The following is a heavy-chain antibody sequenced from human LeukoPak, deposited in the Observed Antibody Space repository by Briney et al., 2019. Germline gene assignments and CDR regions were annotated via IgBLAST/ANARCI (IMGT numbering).Heavy chain of an antibody. V-gene: IGHV1-58*02. D-gene: IGHD5-12*01. J-gene: IGHJ4*02. Sequence: GASVKVSCKASGFTFTSSAMQWVRQARGQRLEWIGWIVVGSGNTNYAQKFQERVTITRDMSTSTAYMELSSLRSEDTAVYYCATDSGYDSDLDYWGQGTLVTVSS. CDR2: IVVGSGNT. CDR3: ATDSGYDSDLDY. CDR1: GFTFTSSA.